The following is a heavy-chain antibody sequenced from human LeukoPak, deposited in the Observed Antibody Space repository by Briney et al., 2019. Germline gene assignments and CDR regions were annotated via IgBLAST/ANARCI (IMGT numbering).Heavy chain of an antibody. CDR3: AKDLYHYDILTGYYVPNWFDP. CDR2: LSGSGGGT. Sequence: GSMTLSCAASGFTFSSYGMSWFRQAPGKGLEWVLALSGSGGGTYYADSVKGRFTSSRDNSKNTLYLQMNSLRAEDTAVYYCAKDLYHYDILTGYYVPNWFDPWGHGTLVTVSS. CDR1: GFTFSSYG. J-gene: IGHJ5*02. V-gene: IGHV3-23*01. D-gene: IGHD3-9*01.